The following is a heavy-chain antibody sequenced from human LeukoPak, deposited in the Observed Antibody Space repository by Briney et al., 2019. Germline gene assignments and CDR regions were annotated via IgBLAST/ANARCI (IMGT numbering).Heavy chain of an antibody. CDR1: GGSISSGSYY. CDR2: IYTSGST. D-gene: IGHD6-13*01. V-gene: IGHV4-61*02. CDR3: AREYRYSIDY. Sequence: PSETLSLTCTVSGGSISSGSYYWSWIRQPAGKGLEWIGRIYTSGSTNYNPSLKSRVTISVDTSKNQFSLKLSSVTAADTAVYYCAREYRYSIDYWGQGTLVTVSS. J-gene: IGHJ4*02.